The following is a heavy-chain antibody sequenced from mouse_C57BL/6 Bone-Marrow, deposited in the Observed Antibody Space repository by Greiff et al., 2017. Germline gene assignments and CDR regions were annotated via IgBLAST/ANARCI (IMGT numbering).Heavy chain of an antibody. CDR3: AREGFTTVVAPFAY. CDR2: INPSSGYT. CDR1: GYTFTSYT. J-gene: IGHJ3*01. Sequence: QVQLQQSGAELARPGASVKMSCKASGYTFTSYTMHWVKQRPGQGLEWIGYINPSSGYTKYNQKFKDKATLTADKSSSTAYMQLSSLTSEDSAFYYCAREGFTTVVAPFAYWGQGTLVTVAA. D-gene: IGHD1-1*01. V-gene: IGHV1-4*01.